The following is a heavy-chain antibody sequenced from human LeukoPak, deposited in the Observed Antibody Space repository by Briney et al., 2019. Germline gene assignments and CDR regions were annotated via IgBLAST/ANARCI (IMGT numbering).Heavy chain of an antibody. V-gene: IGHV3-33*01. CDR2: IWYDGSKK. Sequence: GGSLRLSCAASGFAFSSYGMHWVRQAPGKGLEWVAVIWYDGSKKYYADSVKGRFTISRDNSKNTVDLQVNSLRAEDTAMYYCARVHVSYLDCWGQGTLVTVSS. CDR3: ARVHVSYLDC. CDR1: GFAFSSYG. J-gene: IGHJ4*02.